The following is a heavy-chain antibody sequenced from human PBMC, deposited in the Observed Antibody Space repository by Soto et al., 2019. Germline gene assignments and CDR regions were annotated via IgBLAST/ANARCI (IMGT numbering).Heavy chain of an antibody. CDR1: GFTFDNYA. CDR3: AQGGYSSGWYLALAT. D-gene: IGHD6-19*01. J-gene: IGHJ5*02. Sequence: EVQLLESGGGLVQPGGSLRLSCAASGFTFDNYAMTWVRQAPGKGLEWVSALTASGTNTHYADSVKDRFVIFRDNSKNTLYLQMHRLTAADTAIYFCAQGGYSSGWYLALATCGQGHLVTVSS. V-gene: IGHV3-23*01. CDR2: LTASGTNT.